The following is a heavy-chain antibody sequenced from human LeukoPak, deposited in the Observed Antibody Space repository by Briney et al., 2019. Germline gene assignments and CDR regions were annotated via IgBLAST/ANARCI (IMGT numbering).Heavy chain of an antibody. CDR1: GFTFSTYA. J-gene: IGHJ4*02. CDR2: ISGSGDNT. V-gene: IGHV3-23*01. Sequence: GGSLRLSCAASGFTFSTYAMSWVRRAPGKGLEWVSGISGSGDNTYNIDSVKGRFTVSRDNSKNTLYLQMHSLRAEDTAVYYCARGSSAWWDLDSWGQGTLVTVSS. D-gene: IGHD6-19*01. CDR3: ARGSSAWWDLDS.